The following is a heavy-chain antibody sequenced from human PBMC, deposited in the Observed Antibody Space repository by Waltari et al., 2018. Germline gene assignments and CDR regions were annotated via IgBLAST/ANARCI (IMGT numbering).Heavy chain of an antibody. CDR3: ARGYPPFCSTKNCMRDCRRFGP. CDR1: GGSFTTYY. CDR2: VQHSGAS. Sequence: QVQLQQWGAGLLKPSETLSLTCAVHGGSFTTYYWTWIRQDPGKGLEWSGEVQHSGASNYNPTLRMRVTILLDTSKNQFSLNLSSVTASDSAVYYCARGYPPFCSTKNCMRDCRRFGPGGQGTRVTVSS. J-gene: IGHJ5*02. D-gene: IGHD2-8*01. V-gene: IGHV4-34*01.